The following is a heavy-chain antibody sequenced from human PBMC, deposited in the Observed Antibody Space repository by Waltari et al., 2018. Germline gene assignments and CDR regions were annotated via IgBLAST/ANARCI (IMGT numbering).Heavy chain of an antibody. CDR3: ARDRSSSFDP. V-gene: IGHV1-46*01. CDR2: INPSGGST. Sequence: QAQLVQSGAEVRKPGASVKVSCKASGYTCTIYYLHWVRQAPGQGLEWMGIINPSGGSTSYAQKFQGRVTMTRDTSTSTVYMELSSLRSEDTAVYYCARDRSSSFDPWGQGTLVTVSS. J-gene: IGHJ5*02. CDR1: GYTCTIYY. D-gene: IGHD6-13*01.